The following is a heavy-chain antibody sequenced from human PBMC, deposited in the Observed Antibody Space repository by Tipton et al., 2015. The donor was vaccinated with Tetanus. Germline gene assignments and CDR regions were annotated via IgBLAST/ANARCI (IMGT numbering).Heavy chain of an antibody. J-gene: IGHJ4*02. CDR3: ARHTNRMGADFDY. CDR2: IYYSGST. V-gene: IGHV4-39*01. CDR1: GGSISSSSYY. D-gene: IGHD1-26*01. Sequence: TLSLTCTVSGGSISSSSYYWGWIRQPPGKGLEWIGSIYYSGSTYYNPSLKSRVTISVDTSKNQFSLKLSSVTAADTAVYYCARHTNRMGADFDYWGQGTLVTVSS.